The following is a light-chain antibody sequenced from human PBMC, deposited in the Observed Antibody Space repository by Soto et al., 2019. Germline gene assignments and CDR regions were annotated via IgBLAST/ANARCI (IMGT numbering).Light chain of an antibody. CDR1: QSVSSSY. Sequence: EIVLTQSPGTLSLSPGERATLSCRASQSVSSSYLAWYQQKPGQAPRLLIYGASSRATGIPDRFSGSGSGTHFTLTISRLEPEDFAVYYCQQYGSSRVFGGGTKVEIK. CDR2: GAS. V-gene: IGKV3-20*01. J-gene: IGKJ4*01. CDR3: QQYGSSRV.